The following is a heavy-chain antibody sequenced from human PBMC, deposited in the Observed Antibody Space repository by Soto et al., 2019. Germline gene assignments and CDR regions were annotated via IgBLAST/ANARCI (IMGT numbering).Heavy chain of an antibody. Sequence: SETLSLTCTVSGGSISSSSYYWGWIRQPPGKGLEWIGSIYYSGSTYYNPSLKSRVTISVDTSKNQFSLKLSSVTAADTAVYYCRLDSYYYYGMDVWGQGTTVTVSS. CDR3: RLDSYYYYGMDV. CDR1: GGSISSSSYY. D-gene: IGHD4-17*01. J-gene: IGHJ6*02. V-gene: IGHV4-39*01. CDR2: IYYSGST.